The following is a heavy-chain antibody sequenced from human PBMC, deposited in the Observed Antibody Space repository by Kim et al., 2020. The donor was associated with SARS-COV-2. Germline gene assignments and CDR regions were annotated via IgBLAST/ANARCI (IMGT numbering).Heavy chain of an antibody. CDR1: GFTFANAW. V-gene: IGHV3-15*01. Sequence: GGSLRLSCAASGFTFANAWMTWVRQVPGKGLEWVGRIKSRSEGETLDYGAPVKGRVSISRDDSKKTLYLEMNNLEIEETGLYYCTRELGSTGRDYYGMD. J-gene: IGHJ6*01. CDR3: TRELGSTGRDYYGMD. CDR2: IKSRSEGETL. D-gene: IGHD1-26*01.